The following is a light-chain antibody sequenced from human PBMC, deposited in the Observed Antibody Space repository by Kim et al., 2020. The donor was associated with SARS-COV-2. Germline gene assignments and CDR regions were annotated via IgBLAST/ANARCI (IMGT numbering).Light chain of an antibody. Sequence: LSPGDRATISCRASQSVSSSYLAWYQQKPGEPPRLLIYGTTSRATGIPGRFSGSGCGTDFTLTISRLEPEDVAVYYCQQYDNSRTFGQGTKVDIK. CDR2: GTT. V-gene: IGKV3-20*01. CDR1: QSVSSSY. CDR3: QQYDNSRT. J-gene: IGKJ1*01.